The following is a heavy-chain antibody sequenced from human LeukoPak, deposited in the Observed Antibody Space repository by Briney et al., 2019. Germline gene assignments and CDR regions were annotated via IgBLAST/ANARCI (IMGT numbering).Heavy chain of an antibody. V-gene: IGHV3-21*01. D-gene: IGHD2-8*02. CDR3: ARDRLVGYMTSNSDY. CDR2: ISSSSSYI. CDR1: GFTFSSYS. J-gene: IGHJ4*02. Sequence: SGGSLRLSCAASGFTFSSYSMNWVRQAPGKGLEWVSSISSSSSYIYYADSVKGRFTISRDNAKNSLYLQMNSLRAEDTAVYYCARDRLVGYMTSNSDYWGQGTLVTVSS.